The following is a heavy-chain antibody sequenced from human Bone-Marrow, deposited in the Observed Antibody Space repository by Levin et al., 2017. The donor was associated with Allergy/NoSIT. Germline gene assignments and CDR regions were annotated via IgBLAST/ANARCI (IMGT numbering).Heavy chain of an antibody. D-gene: IGHD2-15*01. Sequence: PGGSLRLSCKASGYTFTSYYVHWVRQAPGQGLEWMGIINPSDRSTFYAQKFQGRVTMTRDTSTSTVYMEVTSLRSEDTAVYYCTRSIYCSGGRCLWDFDYWGQGTQVTVSS. J-gene: IGHJ4*02. CDR1: GYTFTSYY. V-gene: IGHV1-46*01. CDR2: INPSDRST. CDR3: TRSIYCSGGRCLWDFDY.